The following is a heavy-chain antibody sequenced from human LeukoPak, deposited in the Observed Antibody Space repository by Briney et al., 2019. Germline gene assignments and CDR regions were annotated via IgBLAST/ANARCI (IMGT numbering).Heavy chain of an antibody. J-gene: IGHJ3*02. D-gene: IGHD2-15*01. CDR2: INAYNDNT. V-gene: IGHV1-18*01. CDR3: ARDPSGTFYTANAFDI. Sequence: ASVKVSCKASGYTFSNYGISWVRQAPGQELEWMGWINAYNDNTYYAQKFQGRVTMTTDKSTSTAYMELRSLKSDDTAVYYCARDPSGTFYTANAFDIWGHGTMVTVSS. CDR1: GYTFSNYG.